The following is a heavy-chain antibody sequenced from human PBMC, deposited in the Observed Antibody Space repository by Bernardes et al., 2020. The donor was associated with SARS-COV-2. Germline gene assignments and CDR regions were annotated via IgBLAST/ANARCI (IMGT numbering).Heavy chain of an antibody. CDR2: IWYDGSNK. Sequence: GGSLRLSCAASGFTFSSYGMHWVRQAPGKGLEWVAFIWYDGSNKYYVDSVKGRFTISRDNAKNSLYLQMNSLRAEDTAVYYCARWGAFWDYYYYGVDVWGQGTTVTVSS. V-gene: IGHV3-33*08. J-gene: IGHJ6*02. CDR1: GFTFSSYG. CDR3: ARWGAFWDYYYYGVDV. D-gene: IGHD3-16*01.